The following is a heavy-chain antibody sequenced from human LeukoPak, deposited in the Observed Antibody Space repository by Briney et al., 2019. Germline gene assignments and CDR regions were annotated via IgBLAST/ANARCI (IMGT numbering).Heavy chain of an antibody. D-gene: IGHD3-10*01. CDR1: GGTFSSYA. J-gene: IGHJ5*02. CDR2: IIPIFGTA. CDR3: ASGPGYYGSGSTGWFDP. Sequence: SVKVSCKASGGTFSSYAISWVRQAPGQGLEWMGGIIPIFGTANYAQKFQGRVTITTDESTSTAYMELSSLRSEDTAVYYCASGPGYYGSGSTGWFDPWGQGTLVTVSS. V-gene: IGHV1-69*05.